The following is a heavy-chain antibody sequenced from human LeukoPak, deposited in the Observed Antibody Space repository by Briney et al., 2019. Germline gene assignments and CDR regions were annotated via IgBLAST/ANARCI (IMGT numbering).Heavy chain of an antibody. D-gene: IGHD3-22*01. CDR3: AKRGVVIRVILVGFHKEAYYFDS. CDR1: GLTLSNYG. CDR2: ISDSGGRT. V-gene: IGHV3-23*01. Sequence: PGGSLRLSCAVSGLTLSNYGMSWVRQAPGKGLEWVAGISDSGGRTNYADSVKGRFTISRDNPKNTLYLQMNSLRAEDTALYFCAKRGVVIRVILVGFHKEAYYFDSWGQGDLVTVSS. J-gene: IGHJ4*02.